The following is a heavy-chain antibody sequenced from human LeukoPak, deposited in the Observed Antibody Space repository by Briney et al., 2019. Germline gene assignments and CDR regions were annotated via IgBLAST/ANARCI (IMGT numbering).Heavy chain of an antibody. D-gene: IGHD3-9*01. CDR3: ARDYDILSFRYFDY. V-gene: IGHV1-2*02. J-gene: IGHJ4*02. CDR1: GYTFTGYY. CDR2: INPNSGGT. Sequence: ASVKVSCKASGYTFTGYYMHWVRQAPGQGLEWMGWINPNSGGTNYAQKFQGRVTMTTDTSTSTAYMELRSLRSDDTAVYYCARDYDILSFRYFDYWGQGTLVTVSS.